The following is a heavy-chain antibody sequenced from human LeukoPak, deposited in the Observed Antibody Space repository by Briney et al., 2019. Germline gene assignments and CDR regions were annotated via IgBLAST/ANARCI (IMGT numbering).Heavy chain of an antibody. D-gene: IGHD4-17*01. CDR2: ISGSGGSA. CDR3: AKETTVTSYYYYYYGMDV. CDR1: GFTFSSYW. Sequence: GGSLRLSCAASGFTFSSYWMSWVRQAPGKGLEWVSAISGSGGSAYYADSVKGRFTISRDNSKNTLYLQMNSLRAEDTAVYYCAKETTVTSYYYYYYGMDVWGQGTTVTVSS. J-gene: IGHJ6*02. V-gene: IGHV3-23*01.